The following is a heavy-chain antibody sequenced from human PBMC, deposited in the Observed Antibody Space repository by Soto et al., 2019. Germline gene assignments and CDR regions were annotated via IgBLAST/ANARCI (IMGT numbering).Heavy chain of an antibody. Sequence: PSETLSLTCAVYGGSVSGYYWSWIRQPPGKGLEWIGEINHSGSTNYNPSLKSRVTISVDTAKNQFSLKLSSVTAADTAVYYCARVKYYDFWSGYYRPPNWFDPWGQGTLVTVSS. V-gene: IGHV4-34*01. CDR3: ARVKYYDFWSGYYRPPNWFDP. J-gene: IGHJ5*02. CDR1: GGSVSGYY. D-gene: IGHD3-3*01. CDR2: INHSGST.